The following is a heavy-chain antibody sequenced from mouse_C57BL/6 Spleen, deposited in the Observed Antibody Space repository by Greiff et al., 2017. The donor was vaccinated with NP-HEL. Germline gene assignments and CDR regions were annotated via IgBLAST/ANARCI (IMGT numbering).Heavy chain of an antibody. V-gene: IGHV1-76*01. CDR2: IYPGSGNT. D-gene: IGHD3-2*02. Sequence: QVQLQQSGAELVRPGASVKLSCKASGYTFTDYYINWVKQRPGQGLEWIARIYPGSGNTYYNEKFKGKATLTAEKSSSTAYMQLSSLTSEDSAVYFCARRDSSGYLFAYWGQGTLVTVSA. CDR3: ARRDSSGYLFAY. J-gene: IGHJ3*01. CDR1: GYTFTDYY.